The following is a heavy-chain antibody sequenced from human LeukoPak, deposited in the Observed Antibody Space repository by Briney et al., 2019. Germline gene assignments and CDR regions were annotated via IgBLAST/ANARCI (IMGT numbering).Heavy chain of an antibody. V-gene: IGHV5-10-1*01. CDR1: GYSFTSYW. CDR2: IDPSDSYT. J-gene: IGHJ4*02. D-gene: IGHD5-12*01. CDR3: ARQGSGYDDYYFDY. Sequence: GESLKISCTGSGYSFTSYWISWVRQMPGKDLEWMGRIDPSDSYTNYSPSFQGPVTISADKSISTAYLQCSSLKASDTAMYYCARQGSGYDDYYFDYWGQGTLVTVSS.